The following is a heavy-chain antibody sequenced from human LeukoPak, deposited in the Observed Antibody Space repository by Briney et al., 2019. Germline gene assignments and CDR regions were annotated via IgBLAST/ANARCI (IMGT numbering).Heavy chain of an antibody. Sequence: ASVKVSCKASGFTFGNYYMHWVRQAPAQGLEWMGIINPSGSSTNYEKKFQGRVTLTRDTSTSTVYMELSSLRSEDTAVYYCARDNSDTWGWWFDPWGQGTLVTVSS. CDR1: GFTFGNYY. CDR3: ARDNSDTWGWWFDP. V-gene: IGHV1-46*01. J-gene: IGHJ5*02. D-gene: IGHD1-26*01. CDR2: INPSGSST.